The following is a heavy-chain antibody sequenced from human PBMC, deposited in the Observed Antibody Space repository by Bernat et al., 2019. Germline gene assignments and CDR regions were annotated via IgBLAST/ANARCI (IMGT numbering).Heavy chain of an antibody. Sequence: QVQLQESGPGLVKPSETLSLTCAVSGYSISSGYYWGWIRQPPGKGLEWIGSIYYSGSTYYNPSLKSRVTISVDTSKNQFSLKLSSVTAADTAVYYCASPGGVIAAAEYWGQGTLVTVSS. V-gene: IGHV4-38-2*01. CDR1: GYSISSGYY. CDR2: IYYSGST. D-gene: IGHD6-13*01. J-gene: IGHJ4*02. CDR3: ASPGGVIAAAEY.